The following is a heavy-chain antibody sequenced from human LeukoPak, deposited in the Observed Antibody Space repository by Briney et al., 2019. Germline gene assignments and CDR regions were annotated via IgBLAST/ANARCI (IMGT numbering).Heavy chain of an antibody. CDR1: GGTFSSYA. CDR3: ARGTGSEAFDI. D-gene: IGHD2-15*01. Sequence: SVKVSCKASGGTFSSYAISWVRHAPGQGLELMGRIIPILGIANYAQKFQGRVTITADKSTSTAYMELSSLRSEDTAVYYCARGTGSEAFDIWGPGTMVTVSS. V-gene: IGHV1-69*04. CDR2: IIPILGIA. J-gene: IGHJ3*02.